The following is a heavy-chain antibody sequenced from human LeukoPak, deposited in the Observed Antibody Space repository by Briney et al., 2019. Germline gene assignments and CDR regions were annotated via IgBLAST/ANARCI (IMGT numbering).Heavy chain of an antibody. D-gene: IGHD6-13*01. Sequence: GGSLRLSCAASGFTFSSYAMSWVRQAPGKGLEWVSVISGSGGSTYYADSVKGRFTISRDNSKNTLYLQMNSLRAEDTAVYYCAKAGGSSSWYSELDYWGQGTLVTVSS. CDR2: ISGSGGST. V-gene: IGHV3-23*01. J-gene: IGHJ4*02. CDR3: AKAGGSSSWYSELDY. CDR1: GFTFSSYA.